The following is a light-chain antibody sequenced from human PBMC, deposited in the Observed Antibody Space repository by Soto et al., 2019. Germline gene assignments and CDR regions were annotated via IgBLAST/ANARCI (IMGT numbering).Light chain of an antibody. CDR2: AAS. Sequence: IPMTQSPSTLPASVGDIVTITCRASQGISSYLAWYQQKPGKAPKLLIYAASTLQSGVPSRFSGSGSGTDFTLTISCLQSEDFATYYCQQYYSYPRTFGQGTKVDVK. CDR3: QQYYSYPRT. J-gene: IGKJ1*01. CDR1: QGISSY. V-gene: IGKV1-8*01.